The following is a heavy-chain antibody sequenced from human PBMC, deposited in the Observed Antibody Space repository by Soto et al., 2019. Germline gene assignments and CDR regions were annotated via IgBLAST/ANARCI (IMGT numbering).Heavy chain of an antibody. J-gene: IGHJ3*02. V-gene: IGHV1-3*01. CDR2: INAGNGNT. CDR1: GYTFTSYA. Sequence: QVQLVQSGAEVKKPGASVKVSCKASGYTFTSYAMHWVRQAPGQRLEGMGWINAGNGNTKYSQKFQGRVTITRDTSASTAYMELSSLRSEDTAVYYCARDRGGWAFDIWGQGTMVTVSS. CDR3: ARDRGGWAFDI. D-gene: IGHD6-19*01.